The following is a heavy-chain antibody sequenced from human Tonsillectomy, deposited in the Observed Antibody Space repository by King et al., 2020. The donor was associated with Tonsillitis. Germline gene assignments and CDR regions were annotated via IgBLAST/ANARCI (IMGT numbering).Heavy chain of an antibody. D-gene: IGHD1-26*01. Sequence: VQLVESGGGLVQPGGSLRLSCAASGFTFSSSAMSWVRQAPGKGLEWVSTISASGYSTYYADSVKGRFTISRDNSKNTLYLQMNSLRVEDTAVYYCASLGKGELGLGPFDSWGQGTPVTVSS. CDR1: GFTFSSSA. CDR3: ASLGKGELGLGPFDS. V-gene: IGHV3-23*04. J-gene: IGHJ4*02. CDR2: ISASGYST.